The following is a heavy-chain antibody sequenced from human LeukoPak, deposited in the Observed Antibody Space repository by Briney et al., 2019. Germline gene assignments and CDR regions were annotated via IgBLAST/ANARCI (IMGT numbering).Heavy chain of an antibody. V-gene: IGHV4-34*01. Sequence: SETLSRTCAVYAASFSDYYWSWIRQPPGKGLEWIGEINHSGLTNYNPSLKSRVSISVDTSKNQFSLKLTSVTAADTAVYYCARDRLGSSSPTYFYYYMDVWGRGTTVIVSS. D-gene: IGHD6-6*01. CDR2: INHSGLT. J-gene: IGHJ6*03. CDR3: ARDRLGSSSPTYFYYYMDV. CDR1: AASFSDYY.